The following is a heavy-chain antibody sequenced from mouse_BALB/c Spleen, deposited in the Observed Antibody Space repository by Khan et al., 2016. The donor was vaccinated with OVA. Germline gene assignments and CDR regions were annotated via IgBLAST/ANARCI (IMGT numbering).Heavy chain of an antibody. CDR2: ISYSGST. D-gene: IGHD1-1*01. J-gene: IGHJ4*01. CDR3: ARKDIYGYAMDY. V-gene: IGHV3-2*02. Sequence: EVQLQESGPGLVKPSQSLSLTCTVTGYSITSGYAWNWIRQFPGNKLEWMGYISYSGSTSYNPSLRSRISITRDTSKNQFFLQLNSVTTEDTATYYCARKDIYGYAMDYWGEGTSVTVSS. CDR1: GYSITSGYA.